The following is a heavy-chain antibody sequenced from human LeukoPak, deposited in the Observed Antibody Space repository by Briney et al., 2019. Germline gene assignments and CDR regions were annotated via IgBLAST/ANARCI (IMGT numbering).Heavy chain of an antibody. J-gene: IGHJ4*02. V-gene: IGHV3-74*01. D-gene: IGHD3-9*01. CDR3: ARVILTGLS. Sequence: GGSLRLSCAPSGFTFSSYSMHWVRQAPGKGLVWVSRINSDGRSTSYEDSGKGRFPMTRDNAKTTLYLQMNSLRAEDTAVYYCARVILTGLSWGQGTLVTVSS. CDR2: INSDGRST. CDR1: GFTFSSYS.